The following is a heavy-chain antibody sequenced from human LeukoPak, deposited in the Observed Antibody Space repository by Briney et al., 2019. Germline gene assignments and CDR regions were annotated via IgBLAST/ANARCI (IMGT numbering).Heavy chain of an antibody. CDR1: GFTFSDFW. J-gene: IGHJ4*02. CDR3: ARGQYSSGY. D-gene: IGHD5-18*01. CDR2: IKQDGSKQ. V-gene: IGHV3-7*01. Sequence: PGGSLRLSCAASGFTFSDFWMSWVRQAPGKGREWVANIKQDGSKQYYLDSVKGRFTISRDNAKNSLYLQMNSLRAEDTAVYYCARGQYSSGYWGQGTLVTVSS.